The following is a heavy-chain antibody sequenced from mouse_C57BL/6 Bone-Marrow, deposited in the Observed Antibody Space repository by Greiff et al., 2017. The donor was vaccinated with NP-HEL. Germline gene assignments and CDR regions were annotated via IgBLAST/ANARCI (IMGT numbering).Heavy chain of an antibody. CDR2: INPGSGGT. J-gene: IGHJ2*01. CDR1: GYAFTNYL. D-gene: IGHD1-1*01. Sequence: QVQLQQSGAELVRPGTSVKVSCKASGYAFTNYLIEWVKQRPGQGLEWIGVINPGSGGTNYNEKFKGKATLTADKSSSTAYMPLSSLTSEDSAVYICARDCDSSSYYFDYWGQGTTLTVSS. CDR3: ARDCDSSSYYFDY. V-gene: IGHV1-54*01.